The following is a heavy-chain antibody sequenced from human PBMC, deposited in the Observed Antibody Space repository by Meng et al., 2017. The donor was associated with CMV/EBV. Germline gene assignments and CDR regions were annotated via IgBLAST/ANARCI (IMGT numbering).Heavy chain of an antibody. CDR3: ARGNDYSLNGWFGY. CDR1: GYTFTSYD. Sequence: SVKVSCKASGYTFTSYDINWVRQATGQGLEWMGGIIPIFGTANYAQKFQGRVTITTDESTSTAYMELSSLRSEDTAVYYCARGNDYSLNGWFGYWGQGTLVTVSS. V-gene: IGHV1-69*05. CDR2: IIPIFGTA. D-gene: IGHD4-11*01. J-gene: IGHJ5*01.